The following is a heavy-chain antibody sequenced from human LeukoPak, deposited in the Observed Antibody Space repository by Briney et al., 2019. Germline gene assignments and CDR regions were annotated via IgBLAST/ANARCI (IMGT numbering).Heavy chain of an antibody. CDR1: GFTFSSYA. J-gene: IGHJ4*02. Sequence: GGSLRLSCAASGFTFSSYAMSWVRQAPGKGLEWVSAISGSGGSTYYADSVKGRFTISRDNAKNTLYLQMTSLRAEDTAVYYCATEYSSGRFDYWGQGTLVTVSS. D-gene: IGHD6-19*01. V-gene: IGHV3-23*01. CDR3: ATEYSSGRFDY. CDR2: ISGSGGST.